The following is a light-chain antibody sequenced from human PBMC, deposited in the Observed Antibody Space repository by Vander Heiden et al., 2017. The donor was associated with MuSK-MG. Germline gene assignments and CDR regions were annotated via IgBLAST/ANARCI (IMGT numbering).Light chain of an antibody. CDR1: QGISSY. V-gene: IGKV1-9*01. J-gene: IGKJ3*01. CDR3: QQLNSYPLVT. CDR2: AAS. Sequence: DIQLTQSPSFLSASVGDRVTITCRASQGISSYLAWYQQKPGKAPKLLIYAASTLQSGVPSRFSGSGSGTEFTLTISSLQPEDFATYYCQQLNSYPLVTFGPGTEVDIK.